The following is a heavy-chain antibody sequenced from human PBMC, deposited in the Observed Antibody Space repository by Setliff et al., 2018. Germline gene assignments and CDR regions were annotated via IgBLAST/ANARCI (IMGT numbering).Heavy chain of an antibody. J-gene: IGHJ5*02. D-gene: IGHD2-21*01. CDR2: ICPGNADT. CDR1: GHSFTDYW. Sequence: GESLKISCKGSGHSFTDYWIAWVRQTPGKGLEWMGTICPGNADTRYSPSFQGQVTISTDTSINTAFLQWNNLKASDTAVYYCARRGERFFNWFDPWGQGTLVTVSS. V-gene: IGHV5-51*01. CDR3: ARRGERFFNWFDP.